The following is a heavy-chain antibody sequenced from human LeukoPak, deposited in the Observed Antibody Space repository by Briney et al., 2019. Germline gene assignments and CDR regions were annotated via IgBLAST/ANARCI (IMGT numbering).Heavy chain of an antibody. Sequence: GGSLRLSCAVSGITLSNYGMSWVRQAPGKGPEWVAGISGSGGNTNYADSVKGRFTISRDNPKNTLYLQMNSLTVEDTAVYFCAKRGVVIRVILVGFHKEAYYFDSWGQGALVTVSS. J-gene: IGHJ4*02. CDR2: ISGSGGNT. CDR3: AKRGVVIRVILVGFHKEAYYFDS. V-gene: IGHV3-23*01. D-gene: IGHD3-22*01. CDR1: GITLSNYG.